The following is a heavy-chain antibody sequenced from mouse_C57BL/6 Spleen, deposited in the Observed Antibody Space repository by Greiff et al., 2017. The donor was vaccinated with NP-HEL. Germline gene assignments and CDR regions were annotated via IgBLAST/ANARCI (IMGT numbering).Heavy chain of an antibody. V-gene: IGHV14-2*01. Sequence: VQLKQSGAELVKPGASVKLSCTASGFNIKDYYMHWVKQRPEQGLEWIGRIDPEDGETKYAPKFQGQATITADTSSNTAYLQLSSLTSEDTAVYYCARNYGSRLGAMDYWGQGTSVTVSS. D-gene: IGHD1-1*01. CDR1: GFNIKDYY. CDR3: ARNYGSRLGAMDY. CDR2: IDPEDGET. J-gene: IGHJ4*01.